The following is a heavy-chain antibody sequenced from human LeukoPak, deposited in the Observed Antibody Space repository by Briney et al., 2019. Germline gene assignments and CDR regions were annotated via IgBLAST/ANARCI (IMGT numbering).Heavy chain of an antibody. CDR3: AREVYDFWSGPALDY. CDR2: IYYSGST. CDR1: GGSFSGYY. J-gene: IGHJ4*02. D-gene: IGHD3-3*01. V-gene: IGHV4-30-4*01. Sequence: SETLSLTCAVYGGSFSGYYWSWIRQTPGKGLEWIGYIYYSGSTYYNPSLKSRVTISVDTSKNQFSLKLSSVTAADTAVYYCAREVYDFWSGPALDYWGQGTLVTVSS.